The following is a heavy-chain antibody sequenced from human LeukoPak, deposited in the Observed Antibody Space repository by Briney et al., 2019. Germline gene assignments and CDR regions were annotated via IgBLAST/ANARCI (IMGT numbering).Heavy chain of an antibody. D-gene: IGHD1-26*01. CDR2: INPSSGGT. J-gene: IGHJ5*02. Sequence: ASVKVSCKASGYTFTDYYMHWVRPAPGQGLQWMGRINPSSGGTNYAQKFQGRVTMTRDKSINTAYMELGRLRYDDTAVYYCASGSYWTWGQGTLVTVSS. CDR1: GYTFTDYY. CDR3: ASGSYWT. V-gene: IGHV1-2*06.